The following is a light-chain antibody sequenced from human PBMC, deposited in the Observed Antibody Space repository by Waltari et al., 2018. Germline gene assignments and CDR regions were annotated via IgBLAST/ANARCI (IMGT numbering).Light chain of an antibody. CDR2: KAS. CDR1: QRISSW. J-gene: IGKJ4*01. V-gene: IGKV1-5*03. Sequence: DIQMTQSPSTLSASVGDRVTIPCRASQRISSWLAWYQQKPGKAPKLLIYKASTLESGVPSRFSGSGSWTEFTLTISSLQPDDFATYYCQQYHSYSLTFGGGTKVEIK. CDR3: QQYHSYSLT.